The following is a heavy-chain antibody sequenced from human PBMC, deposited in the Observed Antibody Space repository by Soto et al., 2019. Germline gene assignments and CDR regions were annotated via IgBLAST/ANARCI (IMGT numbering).Heavy chain of an antibody. J-gene: IGHJ6*02. V-gene: IGHV1-2*02. D-gene: IGHD6-19*01. Sequence: QVQLVQSGAEVKKPGASVKVSCKASGYTFTGYYMHWVRQAPGQGLEWMGWINPNSGGTNYAQKFQGRVTMTRDTSISTAYMELSRLRSDDTAVYYCARDWGSGWYDDYYGMDVWGQGTTVTVSS. CDR2: INPNSGGT. CDR3: ARDWGSGWYDDYYGMDV. CDR1: GYTFTGYY.